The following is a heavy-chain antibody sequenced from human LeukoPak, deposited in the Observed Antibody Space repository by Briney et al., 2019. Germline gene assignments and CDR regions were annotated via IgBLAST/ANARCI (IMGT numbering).Heavy chain of an antibody. J-gene: IGHJ4*02. CDR3: ASGASVDTVMVMGD. Sequence: ASVKVSCKASGYTFTNYYMHWVRQAPGQGLEWMGIINPSGGSTSYAQKSQGRVTMTRDTSTSTVYMELSSLRSEDTAVYFCASGASVDTVMVMGDWGQGTLVTVSS. CDR2: INPSGGST. D-gene: IGHD5-18*01. CDR1: GYTFTNYY. V-gene: IGHV1-46*01.